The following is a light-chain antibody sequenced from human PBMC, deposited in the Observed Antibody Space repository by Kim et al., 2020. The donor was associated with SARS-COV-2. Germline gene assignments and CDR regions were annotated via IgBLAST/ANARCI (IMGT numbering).Light chain of an antibody. CDR3: QQYDFYWT. J-gene: IGKJ1*01. Sequence: SASVGDRVTITCRASQSISTFLAWYQQKPGKAPKLLIHQASILEGGIPSRFSGSGSGTKFTLTINSLQPDDFATYYCQQYDFYWTFGQGTKVDIK. V-gene: IGKV1-5*03. CDR1: QSISTF. CDR2: QAS.